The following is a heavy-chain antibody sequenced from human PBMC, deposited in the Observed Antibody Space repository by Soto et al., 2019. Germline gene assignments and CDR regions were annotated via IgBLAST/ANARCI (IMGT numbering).Heavy chain of an antibody. CDR2: ISSTTNYI. V-gene: IGHV3-21*06. CDR1: GFTFTGYS. J-gene: IGHJ4*02. Sequence: GGSLRLSCAASGFTFTGYSMNWVRTAPGKGLEWVSSISSTTNYIYYGDSMKGRFTISRDNAKNSLYLEMNSLRAEDTAVYYCARESEDLTSNFDYWGQGTLVTVSS. CDR3: ARESEDLTSNFDY.